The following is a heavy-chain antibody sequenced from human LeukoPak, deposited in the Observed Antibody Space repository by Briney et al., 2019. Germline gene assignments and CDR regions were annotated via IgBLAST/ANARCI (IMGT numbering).Heavy chain of an antibody. J-gene: IGHJ5*02. CDR2: IWYDGSNK. CDR1: GFTFSSYG. D-gene: IGHD6-13*01. V-gene: IGHV3-33*01. CDR3: ARALNQGYSSSWYEGHWFDP. Sequence: GGSLRLSCAASGFTFSSYGMHWVRQARGKGLEWVAVIWYDGSNKYYADSVKGRFTISRDNSKNTLYLQMNSLRAEDTAVYYCARALNQGYSSSWYEGHWFDPWGQGTLVTVSS.